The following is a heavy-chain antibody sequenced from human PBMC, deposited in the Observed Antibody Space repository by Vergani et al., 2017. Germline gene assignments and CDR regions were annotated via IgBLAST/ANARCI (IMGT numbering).Heavy chain of an antibody. CDR2: ISISGITI. V-gene: IGHV3-11*04. CDR3: ARDGATTMVVVVTAFDI. CDR1: GFTFSDYY. Sequence: LQLVESGGGLVKPGGSLRLSCAASGFTFSDYYMSWIRQPPGKGLEWVSFISISGITIYYADSVKGRFTISRDNAKNSLYLQMNSLRAEDTAVYYCARDGATTMVVVVTAFDIWGQGIMVTVSS. J-gene: IGHJ3*02. D-gene: IGHD3-22*01.